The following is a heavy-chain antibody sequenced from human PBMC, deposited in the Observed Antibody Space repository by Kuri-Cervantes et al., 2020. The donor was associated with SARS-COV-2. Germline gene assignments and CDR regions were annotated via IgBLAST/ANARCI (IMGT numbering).Heavy chain of an antibody. D-gene: IGHD6-19*01. CDR2: IYHSGST. Sequence: GSLRLSCAVSGYSISSGYYWGWIRQPPGKGLEWIGSIYHSGSTYYNLSLKSRVTISVDTSKNQFSLKLSSVTAADTAVYYCARNFGYSSGWFYYYYYMDVWDKGTTVTVSS. J-gene: IGHJ6*03. CDR3: ARNFGYSSGWFYYYYYMDV. V-gene: IGHV4-38-2*01. CDR1: GYSISSGYY.